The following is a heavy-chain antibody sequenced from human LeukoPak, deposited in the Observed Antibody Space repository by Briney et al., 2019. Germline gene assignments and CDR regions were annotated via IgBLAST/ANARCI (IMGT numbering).Heavy chain of an antibody. D-gene: IGHD5/OR15-5a*01. Sequence: GGSLRLSCAASGFTFSRFWMSWVRQAPGKGLEWVATIKQDGSEKNYVDSVKGRFTISRDNSKNTLYLQMNSLRADDTAVYYCAKARGASVYEQFDYWGQGTQVTVSP. CDR1: GFTFSRFW. J-gene: IGHJ4*02. V-gene: IGHV3-7*05. CDR3: AKARGASVYEQFDY. CDR2: IKQDGSEK.